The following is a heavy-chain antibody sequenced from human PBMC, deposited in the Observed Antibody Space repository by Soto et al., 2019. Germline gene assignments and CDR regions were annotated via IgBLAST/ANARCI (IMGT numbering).Heavy chain of an antibody. CDR3: ARFYYDSSGYLPSPYYYYYVMDV. CDR1: GFTFSSYW. J-gene: IGHJ6*02. V-gene: IGHV3-7*04. D-gene: IGHD3-22*01. CDR2: IKQDGSEK. Sequence: PGGSLRLSCAASGFTFSSYWMSWVRQAPGKGLEWVANIKQDGSEKYYVDSVKGRFTISRDNAKNSLYLQMNSLRAEDTAVYYCARFYYDSSGYLPSPYYYYYVMDVWGQGTTVTVSS.